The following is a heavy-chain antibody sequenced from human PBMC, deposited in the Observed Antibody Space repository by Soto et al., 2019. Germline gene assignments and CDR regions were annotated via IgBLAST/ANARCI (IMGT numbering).Heavy chain of an antibody. J-gene: IGHJ5*02. CDR3: ARSIGYCSGGSCNWFDP. V-gene: IGHV2-26*01. D-gene: IGHD2-15*01. CDR2: IFSNDEK. Sequence: SGPTLVNPTETLTLTCTVSGFSLSNARMGVSWIRQPPGKALEWLAHIFSNDEKSYSTSLKSRLTISKDTSKSQVVLTMTNMDPVDTATYYCARSIGYCSGGSCNWFDPWGQGTLVTVSS. CDR1: GFSLSNARMG.